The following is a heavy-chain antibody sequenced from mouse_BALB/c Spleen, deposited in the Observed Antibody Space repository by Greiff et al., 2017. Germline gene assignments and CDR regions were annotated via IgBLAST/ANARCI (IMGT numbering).Heavy chain of an antibody. Sequence: QVQLQQPGAELVKPGASVKLSCKASGYTFTSYWMHWVKQRPGQGLEWIGEINPSNGRTNYNEKFKSKATLTVDKSSSTAYMQLSSLTSEDSAVYYCARERDYYGNHSAMDYWGQGTSVTVSS. CDR1: GYTFTSYW. V-gene: IGHV1S81*02. D-gene: IGHD2-1*01. J-gene: IGHJ4*01. CDR3: ARERDYYGNHSAMDY. CDR2: INPSNGRT.